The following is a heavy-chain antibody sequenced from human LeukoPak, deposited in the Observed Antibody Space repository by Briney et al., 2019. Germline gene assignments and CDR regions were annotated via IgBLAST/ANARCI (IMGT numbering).Heavy chain of an antibody. J-gene: IGHJ4*02. Sequence: GGSLRLSCAASGLTFSSYAMPWVRKAPGKGLEWVAVISYDGSNKYYADSVKGRFTISRDNSKNTLYLQMNSLRAEDTAVYYCASAGIAARDSDYWGQGTLVTVSS. CDR3: ASAGIAARDSDY. V-gene: IGHV3-30-3*01. CDR1: GLTFSSYA. CDR2: ISYDGSNK. D-gene: IGHD6-13*01.